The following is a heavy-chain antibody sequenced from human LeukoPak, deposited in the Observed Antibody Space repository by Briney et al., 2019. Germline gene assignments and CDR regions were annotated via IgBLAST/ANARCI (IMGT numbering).Heavy chain of an antibody. D-gene: IGHD2-21*02. J-gene: IGHJ4*02. Sequence: SQTLSLTCAISGDSVTSSRAAWNWIRQSPSRGLEWLGRTYYRSKWYNDYSVSVKSRIDINADTPKNKFSLQLNSVTPKDTAMYYCTRAGGDSWYFDYWGQGTLVTVSS. CDR1: GDSVTSSRAA. V-gene: IGHV6-1*01. CDR2: TYYRSKWYN. CDR3: TRAGGDSWYFDY.